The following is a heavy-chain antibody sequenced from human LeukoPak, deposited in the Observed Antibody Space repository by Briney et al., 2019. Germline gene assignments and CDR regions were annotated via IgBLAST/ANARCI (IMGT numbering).Heavy chain of an antibody. J-gene: IGHJ3*02. CDR1: GFTFSGYS. V-gene: IGHV3-48*02. CDR3: TRESSYAFDI. CDR2: ISSSSSII. D-gene: IGHD3-10*01. Sequence: PGGSLRLSCVLSGFTFSGYSMTWVRQAPGEGLEWLSYISSSSSIIHYADSVKGRFTISRDNAKNSLYLQMNSLRDEDTAVNYCTRESSYAFDIWGQGTMVTVSS.